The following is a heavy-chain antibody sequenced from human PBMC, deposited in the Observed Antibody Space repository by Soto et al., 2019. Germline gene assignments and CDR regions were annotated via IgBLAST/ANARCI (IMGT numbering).Heavy chain of an antibody. V-gene: IGHV4-30-2*01. CDR2: IYHSGST. CDR1: GGSISSGGYS. Sequence: QLHLQESGSGLVKPSQTLSLTCAVSGGSISSGGYSWSWIRQPPGKGLEWIGYIYHSGSTYYNPSLKSRVTISVDRSKNQFSLKLRSVTAADTAVYYCARVPGLWGRGTLVTVSS. CDR3: ARVPGL. J-gene: IGHJ2*01.